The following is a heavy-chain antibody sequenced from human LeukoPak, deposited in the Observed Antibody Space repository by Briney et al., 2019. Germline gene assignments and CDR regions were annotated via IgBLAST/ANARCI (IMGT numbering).Heavy chain of an antibody. CDR2: IRYDGSNK. J-gene: IGHJ4*02. D-gene: IGHD2-2*01. Sequence: GGSLRLSCAASGFTFSSYGMHWVRQAPGKGVEWVAFIRYDGSNKYYADSVKGRFTISRDNSKNTLYLQINSLTAEDTAVYYCAHGSMYQLDYWGQGTLVTVSS. CDR1: GFTFSSYG. V-gene: IGHV3-30*02. CDR3: AHGSMYQLDY.